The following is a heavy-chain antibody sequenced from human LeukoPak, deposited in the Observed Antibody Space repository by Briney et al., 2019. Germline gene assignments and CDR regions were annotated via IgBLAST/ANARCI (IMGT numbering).Heavy chain of an antibody. J-gene: IGHJ4*02. Sequence: GGSLRLSCAASGFTFSNYAMSWVRQAPGRGLEWVSAIRGGGSKTHYADSVKGRFTISRDNSKNTLYLEMNSLRAEDTAVHYCAKQVGYYYDSWSSILDYWGQGTLVTVSS. D-gene: IGHD3-10*01. CDR2: IRGGGSKT. CDR1: GFTFSNYA. CDR3: AKQVGYYYDSWSSILDY. V-gene: IGHV3-23*01.